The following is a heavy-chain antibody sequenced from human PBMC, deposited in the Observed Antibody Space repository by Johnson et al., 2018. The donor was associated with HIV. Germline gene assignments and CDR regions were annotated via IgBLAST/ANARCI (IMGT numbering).Heavy chain of an antibody. Sequence: VQLVESGGGLIQPGGSLRLSCVVSGFTFSSYWMLWVRQAPGKGLVWVSHINSDGSSTNYADSVKGRFTISRDNAKSTLYLQMNSLRAEDTALYYCAKDLTMYSSSSAAFDIWGQGTMVTVSS. CDR1: GFTFSSYW. CDR3: AKDLTMYSSSSAAFDI. V-gene: IGHV3-74*01. J-gene: IGHJ3*02. CDR2: INSDGSST. D-gene: IGHD6-6*01.